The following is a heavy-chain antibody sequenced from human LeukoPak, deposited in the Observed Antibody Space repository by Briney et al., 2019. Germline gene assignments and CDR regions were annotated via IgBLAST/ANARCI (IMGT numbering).Heavy chain of an antibody. Sequence: SETLSLTCTVSGGSISSYYWSWIRQPPGKGLEWIGYIYYSGSTNYNPSLKSRVTISVDTSKNQFSLKLSSVTAADTAMYYCARVLLLGTTSAFDIWGQGTMVTVSS. D-gene: IGHD3-22*01. CDR3: ARVLLLGTTSAFDI. CDR1: GGSISSYY. V-gene: IGHV4-59*12. CDR2: IYYSGST. J-gene: IGHJ3*02.